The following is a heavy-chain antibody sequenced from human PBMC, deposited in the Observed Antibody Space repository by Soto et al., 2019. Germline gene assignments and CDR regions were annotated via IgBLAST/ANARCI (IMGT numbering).Heavy chain of an antibody. D-gene: IGHD1-26*01. CDR2: IYPGDSDT. Sequence: VESLKISWRGSGYSFTSYWIGWVRQMPGKGLEWMGIIYPGDSDTRYSPSFQGQVTISADKSISTAYLQWSSLKASDTAMYYCARPLHSGSYWGGAFDIWGQGTMVTVSS. V-gene: IGHV5-51*01. CDR1: GYSFTSYW. CDR3: ARPLHSGSYWGGAFDI. J-gene: IGHJ3*02.